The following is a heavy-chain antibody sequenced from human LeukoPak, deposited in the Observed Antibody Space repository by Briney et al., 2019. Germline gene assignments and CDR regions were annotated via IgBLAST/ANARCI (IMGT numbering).Heavy chain of an antibody. CDR2: INVSPAYI. CDR1: GFAFSSYS. CDR3: ARDLNWGAGALDI. V-gene: IGHV3-21*01. J-gene: IGHJ3*02. Sequence: GGSLTLSCAASGFAFSSYSLSWVRQAPGKGLEWVSSINVSPAYISYADSVKGRSTISRDNAKNSLYLQLNSLRAEDTAVYFCARDLNWGAGALDIWGQGTMVTVSS. D-gene: IGHD7-27*01.